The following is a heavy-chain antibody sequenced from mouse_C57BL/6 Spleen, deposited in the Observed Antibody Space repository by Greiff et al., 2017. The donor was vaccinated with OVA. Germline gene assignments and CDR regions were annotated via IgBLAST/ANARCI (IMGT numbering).Heavy chain of an antibody. Sequence: EVQLVESGPELVKPGASVKISCKASGYSFTGYYMNWVKQSPEKSLEWIGEINPSTGGTTYNQKFKAKATLTVDKSSSTAYMQLKSLTSEDSAVYYCARNYAMDYWGQGTSVTVSS. V-gene: IGHV1-42*01. J-gene: IGHJ4*01. CDR3: ARNYAMDY. CDR1: GYSFTGYY. CDR2: INPSTGGT.